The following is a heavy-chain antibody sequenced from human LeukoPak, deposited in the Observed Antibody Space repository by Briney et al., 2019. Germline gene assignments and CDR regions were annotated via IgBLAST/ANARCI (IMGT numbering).Heavy chain of an antibody. CDR1: GDVISSGYY. Sequence: PSETLSLTCTVSGDVISSGYYWSWIRQPPGKGLEWIGYIYHSGGTYYNPSLKSRVSISVDKSNNQFSLKVNSVTAADTAVYYCARQYSSSWYVESWSDYWGQGTLVTVSS. CDR3: ARQYSSSWYVESWSDY. V-gene: IGHV4-38-2*02. D-gene: IGHD6-13*01. CDR2: IYHSGGT. J-gene: IGHJ4*02.